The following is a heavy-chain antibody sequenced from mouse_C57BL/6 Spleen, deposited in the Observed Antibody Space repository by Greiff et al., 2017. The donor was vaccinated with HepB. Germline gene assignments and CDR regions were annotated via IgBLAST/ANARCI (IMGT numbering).Heavy chain of an antibody. Sequence: EVNVVESGGGLVKPGGSLKLSCAASGFTFSSYAMSWVRQTPEKRLEWVATISDGGSYTYYPDNVKGRFTISRDNAKNNLYLQMSHLKSEDTAMYYCARGSYGNYLYFDYWGQGTTLTVSS. CDR3: ARGSYGNYLYFDY. CDR2: ISDGGSYT. CDR1: GFTFSSYA. D-gene: IGHD2-1*01. V-gene: IGHV5-4*03. J-gene: IGHJ2*01.